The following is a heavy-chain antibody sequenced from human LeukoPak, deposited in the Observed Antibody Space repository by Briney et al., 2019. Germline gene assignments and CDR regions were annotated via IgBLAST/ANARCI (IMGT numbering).Heavy chain of an antibody. CDR2: IYYGGTT. D-gene: IGHD3-10*01. CDR1: GGSISNDY. Sequence: SETLSLTCTVSGGSISNDYWSWIRQPPGKGLEWIGYIYYGGTTDYNPSLKSRVIISLDTSKNQISLKLNSVTAADTAVYYCATSGGWYRFEYWGQGTLVTVSS. CDR3: ATSGGWYRFEY. J-gene: IGHJ4*02. V-gene: IGHV4-59*08.